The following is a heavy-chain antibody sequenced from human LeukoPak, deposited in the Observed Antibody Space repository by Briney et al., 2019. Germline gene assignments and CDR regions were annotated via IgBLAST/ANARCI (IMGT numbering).Heavy chain of an antibody. J-gene: IGHJ4*02. D-gene: IGHD3-10*01. V-gene: IGHV3-23*01. CDR2: ISGYGGTT. CDR1: GFTFSSYA. CDR3: AKEHYGSGMTTFDY. Sequence: GSLRLSCAASGFTFSSYAMSWVRQAPGKGLEWVSSISGYGGTTYYADSVKGRFTISRDNSKSTMSLQMNSLRGEDTAVYYCAKEHYGSGMTTFDYWGQGTLVTVSS.